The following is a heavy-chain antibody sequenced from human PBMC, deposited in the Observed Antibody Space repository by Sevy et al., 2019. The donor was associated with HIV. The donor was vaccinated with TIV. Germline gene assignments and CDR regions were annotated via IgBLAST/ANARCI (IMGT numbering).Heavy chain of an antibody. V-gene: IGHV1-8*01. D-gene: IGHD1-1*01. CDR2: MNPNSGNT. CDR3: ARGGNLEHYYYYYYMDV. Sequence: ASVKVSCKASGYTFTSYDINWVRQATGQGLEWMGWMNPNSGNTGYAQNFQGRVTMTRNTSISTAYMELSSLRSEDTAVYYCARGGNLEHYYYYYYMDVWGKGTTVTVSS. CDR1: GYTFTSYD. J-gene: IGHJ6*03.